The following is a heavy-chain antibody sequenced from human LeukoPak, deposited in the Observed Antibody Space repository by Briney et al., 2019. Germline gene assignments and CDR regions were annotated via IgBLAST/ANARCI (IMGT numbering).Heavy chain of an antibody. CDR1: GFTFSSYW. CDR3: TVDGSGWYPGLHDY. Sequence: GGSLRLSCAASGFTFSSYWMSWVRQAPGKGLEWVGFIRSKAYGGTTEYAASVKGRFTISRDDSKSIAYLQMNSLKTEDTAVYYCTVDGSGWYPGLHDYWGQGTLVTVSS. CDR2: IRSKAYGGTT. V-gene: IGHV3-49*04. D-gene: IGHD6-19*01. J-gene: IGHJ4*02.